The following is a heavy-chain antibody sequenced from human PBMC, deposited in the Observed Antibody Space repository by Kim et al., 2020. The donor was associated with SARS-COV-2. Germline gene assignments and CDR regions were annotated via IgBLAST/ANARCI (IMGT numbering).Heavy chain of an antibody. J-gene: IGHJ4*02. CDR3: AKDHDGIGYYSED. CDR2: ISYDGSNT. CDR1: GFIFSTYG. D-gene: IGHD3-22*01. V-gene: IGHV3-30*18. Sequence: GGSLRLSCAASGFIFSTYGMLWVRQAPGKGLEWVAVISYDGSNTYYADSVKGRFTISRDNSKNTVFLQMNSLRAEETAVYYCAKDHDGIGYYSEDWGQGTLVTVSS.